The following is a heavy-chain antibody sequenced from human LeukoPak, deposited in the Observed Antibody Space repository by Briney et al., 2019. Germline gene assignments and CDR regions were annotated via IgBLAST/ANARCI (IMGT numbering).Heavy chain of an antibody. Sequence: KPSETLALTCTVSGGSISSYYWSWIRQPPGKGLEWIGYIYYSGSTNYNPSLKSRVTISVDTSKHQFSLKLSSVTAADTAVYYCARSRAFNSGAFDPWGQGSLVTVSS. J-gene: IGHJ5*02. D-gene: IGHD1-26*01. CDR3: ARSRAFNSGAFDP. V-gene: IGHV4-59*01. CDR2: IYYSGST. CDR1: GGSISSYY.